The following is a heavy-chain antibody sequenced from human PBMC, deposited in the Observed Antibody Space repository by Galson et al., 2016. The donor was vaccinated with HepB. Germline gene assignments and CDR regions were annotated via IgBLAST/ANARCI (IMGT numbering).Heavy chain of an antibody. J-gene: IGHJ6*02. CDR2: INPNSGGT. Sequence: SVKVSCKASGYTLTDYYVHWVRQAPGQGLEWMGWINPNSGGTNYAQKFQGRVTMTRDTSISTAYMELSGLKSDDTAVYYCARVFTMVRGVTNTFYYYGMDVWGQGTTVTVSS. CDR1: GYTLTDYY. V-gene: IGHV1-2*02. CDR3: ARVFTMVRGVTNTFYYYGMDV. D-gene: IGHD3-10*01.